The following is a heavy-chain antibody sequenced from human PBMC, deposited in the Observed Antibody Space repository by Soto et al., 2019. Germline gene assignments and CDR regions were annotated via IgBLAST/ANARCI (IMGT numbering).Heavy chain of an antibody. CDR2: IYYSGST. D-gene: IGHD5-18*01. Sequence: QLQLQESGPGLVKPSETLSLTCTVSGGSISSSSYYWGWIRQPPGKGLEWIGSIYYSGSTYYNPSLKSRVTISVDTSKNQFSLKLSSVTAADTAVYYCARRRVDTAMSLDYWGQGTLVTVSS. CDR3: ARRRVDTAMSLDY. V-gene: IGHV4-39*01. J-gene: IGHJ4*02. CDR1: GGSISSSSYY.